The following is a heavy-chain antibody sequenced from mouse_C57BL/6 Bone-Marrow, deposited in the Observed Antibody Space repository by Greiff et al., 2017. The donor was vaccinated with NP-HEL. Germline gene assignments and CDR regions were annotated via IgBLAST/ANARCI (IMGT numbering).Heavy chain of an antibody. J-gene: IGHJ3*01. CDR2: ISSGSSTI. CDR3: ARSRDWFAY. CDR1: GFTFSDYG. V-gene: IGHV5-17*01. Sequence: EVKLMESGGGLVKPGGSLKLSCAASGFTFSDYGMHWVRQAPEKGLEWVAYISSGSSTIYYADTVKGRFTISRDNAKNTLFLQMTSLRSEDTAMYYCARSRDWFAYWGQGTLVTVSA.